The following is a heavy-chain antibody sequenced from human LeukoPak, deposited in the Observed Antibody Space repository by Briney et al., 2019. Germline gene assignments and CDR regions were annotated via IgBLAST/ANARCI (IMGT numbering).Heavy chain of an antibody. V-gene: IGHV3-23*01. CDR3: AKGEWFGELSSGYYYGMDV. Sequence: GGSLRLSCAASGFTFSSYAMSWVRQAPGKGLEWVSAISGSGGSTYYADSVKGRFTISRDNFKNTLYLQMNSLRAEDTAVYYCAKGEWFGELSSGYYYGMDVWGQGTTVTVSS. CDR1: GFTFSSYA. CDR2: ISGSGGST. J-gene: IGHJ6*02. D-gene: IGHD3-10*01.